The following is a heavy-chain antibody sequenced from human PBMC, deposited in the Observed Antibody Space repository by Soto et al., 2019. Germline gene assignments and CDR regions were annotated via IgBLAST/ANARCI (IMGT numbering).Heavy chain of an antibody. J-gene: IGHJ3*02. CDR3: ARGGYKYGANAFDI. D-gene: IGHD5-18*01. CDR2: IYYRGGP. Sequence: SETLSLTCSVSGGSISSGDYNWSWIRQTPGKGLEWIGYIYYRGGPYYNPSLKSRVIISVDTSKNQFSLMVTSVTAADTAVYYCARGGYKYGANAFDIWGQGTMVT. V-gene: IGHV4-30-4*01. CDR1: GGSISSGDYN.